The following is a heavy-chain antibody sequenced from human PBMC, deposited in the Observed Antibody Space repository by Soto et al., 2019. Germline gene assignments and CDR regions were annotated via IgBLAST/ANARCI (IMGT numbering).Heavy chain of an antibody. J-gene: IGHJ6*02. V-gene: IGHV1-8*01. Sequence: QVQLVQSGAEVKKPGASVKVSCKASGYTFTSYDINWVRQATGQGRERMVWMKPNSGNTGYAQKIHERVTMTSNTSESPDYTELSRLRSEDTAAYYCARSDFWSGYYYYYYGMDVWGQGTTVIVSS. CDR3: ARSDFWSGYYYYYYGMDV. CDR2: MKPNSGNT. D-gene: IGHD3-3*01. CDR1: GYTFTSYD.